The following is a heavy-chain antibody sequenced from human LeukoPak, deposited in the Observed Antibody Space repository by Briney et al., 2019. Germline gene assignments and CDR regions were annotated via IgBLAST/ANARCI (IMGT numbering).Heavy chain of an antibody. CDR1: GFTFSSYS. V-gene: IGHV3-21*01. D-gene: IGHD3-10*01. J-gene: IGHJ4*02. CDR3: AREAFSGSYYLFDY. Sequence: GGSLRLSCAASGFTFSSYSMNWVRQAPGKGLEWVSSISSSSSYIYYADSVKGRFTISRDNAKNSLYLQMNSLRAEDTAVYYCAREAFSGSYYLFDYWGQGTLVTVSS. CDR2: ISSSSSYI.